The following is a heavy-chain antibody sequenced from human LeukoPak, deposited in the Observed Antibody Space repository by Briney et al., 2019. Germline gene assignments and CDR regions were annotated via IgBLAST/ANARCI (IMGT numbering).Heavy chain of an antibody. CDR3: ARGISRIDY. V-gene: IGHV1-69*02. Sequence: ASVKVSCKTSGDTFNSHTITWVRQAPGQGLEWMGRIAPMVAIANSAEKFQDRVTITADKSTKTVYMELSSLRSEDTAVYYCARGISRIDYWGQGTLVTVST. D-gene: IGHD2-2*01. J-gene: IGHJ4*02. CDR2: IAPMVAIA. CDR1: GDTFNSHT.